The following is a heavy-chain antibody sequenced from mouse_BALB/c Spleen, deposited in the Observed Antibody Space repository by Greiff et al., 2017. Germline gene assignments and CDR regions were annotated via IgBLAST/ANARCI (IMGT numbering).Heavy chain of an antibody. J-gene: IGHJ4*01. CDR3: ARNGYDLYDAMDY. V-gene: IGHV5-17*02. Sequence: EVKLVESGGGLVQPGGSRKLSCAASGFTFSSFGMHWVRQAPEKGLEWVAYISSGSSTIYYADTVKGRFTISRDNPKNTLFLQMTSLRSEDTAMYYCARNGYDLYDAMDYWGQGTSVTVSS. CDR2: ISSGSSTI. D-gene: IGHD2-2*01. CDR1: GFTFSSFG.